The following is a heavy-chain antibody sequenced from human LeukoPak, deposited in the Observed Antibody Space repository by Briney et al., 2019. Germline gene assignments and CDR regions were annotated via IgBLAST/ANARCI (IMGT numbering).Heavy chain of an antibody. J-gene: IGHJ5*02. V-gene: IGHV3-7*01. D-gene: IGHD2-2*01. CDR3: ARDPRVGYCSSSTCQGGYNYFDP. CDR1: GFSFSSYW. Sequence: GASLRLSCAASGFSFSSYWMNWVRQTPGKGLEWVANINQDGSEKDYVDSVRGRFTISRDNAKNSLYLQMNSLRAEDTAVYYCARDPRVGYCSSSTCQGGYNYFDPWGQGTLVTVTS. CDR2: INQDGSEK.